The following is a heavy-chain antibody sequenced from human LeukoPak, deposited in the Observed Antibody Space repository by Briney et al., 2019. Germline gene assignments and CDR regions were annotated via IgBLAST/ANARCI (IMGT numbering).Heavy chain of an antibody. CDR3: ATLYAGSTDY. CDR1: GFTFSSYW. CDR2: ISSSSSII. J-gene: IGHJ4*02. D-gene: IGHD2-8*01. Sequence: GGSLRLSCAASGFTFSSYWMSWVRQAPGKGLEWVSYISSSSSIINYAESVRGRFTISRDNAKNLLYLQMNSLRAEDTAVYYCATLYAGSTDYWGRGTLVTVSS. V-gene: IGHV3-48*04.